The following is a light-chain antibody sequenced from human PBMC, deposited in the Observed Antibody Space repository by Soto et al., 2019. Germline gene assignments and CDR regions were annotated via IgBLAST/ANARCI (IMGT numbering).Light chain of an antibody. CDR2: AAS. J-gene: IGKJ5*01. CDR1: QSISSY. CDR3: QQSYSTLIT. V-gene: IGKV1-39*01. Sequence: DIQMPQSPSSLSASVGDRVPITCRASQSISSYLNWYQQKPGKAPKLLIYAASSLQSGVPSRFSGSGSGTDFTLTISSLQPEDFATYYCQQSYSTLITFGQGTRLEIK.